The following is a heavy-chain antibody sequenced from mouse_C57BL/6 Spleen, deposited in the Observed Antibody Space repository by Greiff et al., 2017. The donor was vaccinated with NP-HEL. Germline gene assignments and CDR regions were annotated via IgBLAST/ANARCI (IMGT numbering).Heavy chain of an antibody. CDR3: AKIYYDYLAY. D-gene: IGHD2-4*01. V-gene: IGHV1-64*01. Sequence: QVQLKESGAELVKPGASVKLSCKASGYTFTSYWMHWVKQRPGQGLEWIGMIHPNSGSTNYNEKFKSKATLTVDKSSSTAYMQLSSLTSEDSAVYYCAKIYYDYLAYWGQGTLVTVSA. CDR1: GYTFTSYW. J-gene: IGHJ3*01. CDR2: IHPNSGST.